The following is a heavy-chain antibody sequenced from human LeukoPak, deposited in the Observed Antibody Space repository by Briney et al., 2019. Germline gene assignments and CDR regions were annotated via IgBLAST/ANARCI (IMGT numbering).Heavy chain of an antibody. D-gene: IGHD3-22*01. V-gene: IGHV3-21*01. CDR1: GFTFSSYS. CDR2: ISSSSSYI. Sequence: GGSLRLSCAASGFTFSSYSMNWVRQAPGKGLEWVSSISSSSSYIYYADSVKGRFTISRDNAKNSLYLQMNSLRAEDTAVYYCAREKYYYDSSGYYRGFDYWGQGTLVTVSS. J-gene: IGHJ4*02. CDR3: AREKYYYDSSGYYRGFDY.